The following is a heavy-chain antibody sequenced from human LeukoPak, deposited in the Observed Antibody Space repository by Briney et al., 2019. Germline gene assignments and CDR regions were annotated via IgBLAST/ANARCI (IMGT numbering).Heavy chain of an antibody. Sequence: ASVKVSFKASGYTFTGYYMHWVRQAPGQGLEWMGWINPNSGGTNYAQKFQGRVTMTRDTSISTAYMELSRLRSDDTAVYFCARDDGLYYGSGRSAFDIWGQGTMVTVSS. V-gene: IGHV1-2*02. CDR1: GYTFTGYY. J-gene: IGHJ3*02. D-gene: IGHD3-10*01. CDR2: INPNSGGT. CDR3: ARDDGLYYGSGRSAFDI.